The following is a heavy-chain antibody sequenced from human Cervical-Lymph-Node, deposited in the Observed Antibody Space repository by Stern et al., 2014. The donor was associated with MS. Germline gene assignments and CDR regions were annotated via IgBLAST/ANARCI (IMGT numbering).Heavy chain of an antibody. CDR1: GGSISSGGYS. Sequence: QVQLQESGSGLVKPSQTLSLTCAVSGGSISSGGYSWSWIRQPPGKGLEWIGYIYHSGSTYYNPSLKSRVTISVDRSKNQFSLKLSSVTAADTAVYYCARGRDFWSGYGGYFDYWGQGTLVTVSS. J-gene: IGHJ4*02. CDR2: IYHSGST. D-gene: IGHD3-3*01. V-gene: IGHV4-30-2*01. CDR3: ARGRDFWSGYGGYFDY.